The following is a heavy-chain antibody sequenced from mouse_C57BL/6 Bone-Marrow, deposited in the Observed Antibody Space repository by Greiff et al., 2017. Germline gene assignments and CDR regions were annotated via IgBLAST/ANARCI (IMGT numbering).Heavy chain of an antibody. J-gene: IGHJ4*01. Sequence: VQLQQSDAELVKPGASVKISCKVSGYTFTDHTIHWMKQRPEQGLEWIGYIYPRDGSTKYNDKFKGKATLTADKSSSTAYMQLNSLTSEDSAVDFCARRGGYYSYAMDDWGQGTSVTVSS. CDR3: ARRGGYYSYAMDD. V-gene: IGHV1-78*01. CDR2: IYPRDGST. D-gene: IGHD2-3*01. CDR1: GYTFTDHT.